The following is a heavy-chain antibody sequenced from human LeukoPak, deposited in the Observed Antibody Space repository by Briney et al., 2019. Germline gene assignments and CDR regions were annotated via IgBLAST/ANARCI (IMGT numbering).Heavy chain of an antibody. CDR1: GFTFSTYG. CDR2: ISGSGGST. Sequence: GGSLRLSCAASGFTFSTYGMSWVRQAPGKGLEWVSAISGSGGSTYYADSVKGRFTISRDNSKNTLYLQMNSPRAEDTAVYYCAKGLRSYYYMDVWGKGTTVTVSS. J-gene: IGHJ6*03. V-gene: IGHV3-23*01. CDR3: AKGLRSYYYMDV.